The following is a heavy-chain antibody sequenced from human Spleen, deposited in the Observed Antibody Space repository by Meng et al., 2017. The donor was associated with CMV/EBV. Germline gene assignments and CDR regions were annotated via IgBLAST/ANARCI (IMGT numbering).Heavy chain of an antibody. Sequence: TCAVYGGSFSGYSWSCIRQPPGKGLEWIGDINHSGSTNYNPSLKSRVTISVDTSKNQFSLKLSSVTAADTAVYYCARARYSSSPFDYWGQGTLVTVSS. CDR2: INHSGST. J-gene: IGHJ4*02. CDR3: ARARYSSSPFDY. V-gene: IGHV4-34*01. D-gene: IGHD6-13*01. CDR1: GGSFSGYS.